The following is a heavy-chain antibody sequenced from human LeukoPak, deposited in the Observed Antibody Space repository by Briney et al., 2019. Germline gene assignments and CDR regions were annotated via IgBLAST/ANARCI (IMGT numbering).Heavy chain of an antibody. V-gene: IGHV3-30*02. CDR3: AKEGTASKPSDLDY. J-gene: IGHJ4*02. D-gene: IGHD1/OR15-1a*01. CDR2: IRYDGSHK. Sequence: QPGGSLRLXCAASGFTFSDYGMHWVRQAPGKELEWVAFIRYDGSHKYYADSVKGRFTISRDNSKNTLYFQMNSLRAEDTALYYCAKEGTASKPSDLDYWGQGTLVTVSS. CDR1: GFTFSDYG.